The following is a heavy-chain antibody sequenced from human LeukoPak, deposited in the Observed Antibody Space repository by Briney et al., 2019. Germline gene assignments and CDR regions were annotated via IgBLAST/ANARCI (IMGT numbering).Heavy chain of an antibody. CDR1: GYTFTGYY. CDR3: ARDVSSSRKYNWFDP. V-gene: IGHV1-2*02. CDR2: INPNSGGT. J-gene: IGHJ5*02. D-gene: IGHD6-13*01. Sequence: GASVKVSCKASGYTFTGYYMHWVRQAPGQGLEWMGWINPNSGGTNYAQKFQGRVTMTRDTSISTAYMELSRLRSDDTAVYYCARDVSSSRKYNWFDPWGQGTLVTVSS.